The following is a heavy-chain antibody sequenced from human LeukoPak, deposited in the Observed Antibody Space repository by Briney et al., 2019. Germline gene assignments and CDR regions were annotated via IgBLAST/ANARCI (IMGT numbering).Heavy chain of an antibody. D-gene: IGHD3-22*01. CDR1: GGSISGYY. CDR3: ARGTPYRYYYDSSGYSPFFDY. Sequence: PSETLSLTCTVSGGSISGYYWSWIRQPPGKGLEWIGYIHYSGSSNYSPSLRSRVTISVDTSKNQFSLKMTSVTAADTAVYYCARGTPYRYYYDSSGYSPFFDYWGQGTLVTVSS. J-gene: IGHJ4*02. CDR2: IHYSGSS. V-gene: IGHV4-59*01.